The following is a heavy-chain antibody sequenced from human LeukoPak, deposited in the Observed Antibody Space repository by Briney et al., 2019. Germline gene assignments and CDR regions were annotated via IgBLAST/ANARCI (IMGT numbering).Heavy chain of an antibody. J-gene: IGHJ4*02. D-gene: IGHD4-17*01. CDR3: ATDNGDYRSVGFDY. Sequence: PGGSLRLSFAASGFTFISSAISSVRPARGKGLELVSSISGSGGSTNYADSVKGRFTISRDNAKNSLYLQMNSLRAEDTAVYYCATDNGDYRSVGFDYWGQGTLVTVSS. V-gene: IGHV3-23*01. CDR1: GFTFISSA. CDR2: ISGSGGST.